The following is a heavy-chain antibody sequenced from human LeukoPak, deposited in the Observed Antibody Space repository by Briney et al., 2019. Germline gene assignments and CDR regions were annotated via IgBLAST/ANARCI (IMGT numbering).Heavy chain of an antibody. J-gene: IGHJ4*02. V-gene: IGHV3-48*01. Sequence: GGSLRLSCAASGFTFSSYSMNWVCQAPGKGLEWVSYISSSSSSIYYADSVKGRFTISRDNAKNSLYLQMNSLRAEDTAVYYCARVVVVPAAIFSDYWGQGTLVTVSS. D-gene: IGHD2-2*01. CDR3: ARVVVVPAAIFSDY. CDR1: GFTFSSYS. CDR2: ISSSSSSI.